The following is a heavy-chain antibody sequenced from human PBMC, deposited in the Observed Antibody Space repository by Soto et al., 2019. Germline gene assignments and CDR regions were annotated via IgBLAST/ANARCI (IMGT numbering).Heavy chain of an antibody. D-gene: IGHD6-13*01. CDR2: IRSKAYGGTT. CDR1: GFTLGDYA. J-gene: IGHJ3*02. CDR3: TNIAAALFDAFDI. Sequence: GGSLRLSCTASGFTLGDYAMSWFRQAPGKGLEWVGFIRSKAYGGTTEYAASVKGRFTISRDDSKSIAYLQMNSLKTEDTAVYYCTNIAAALFDAFDIWGQGTMVTVSS. V-gene: IGHV3-49*03.